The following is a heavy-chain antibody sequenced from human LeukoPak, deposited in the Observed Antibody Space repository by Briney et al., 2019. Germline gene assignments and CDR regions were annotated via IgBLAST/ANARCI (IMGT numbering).Heavy chain of an antibody. V-gene: IGHV3-21*01. J-gene: IGHJ4*02. CDR2: IYSSSSSI. Sequence: GGSLRLSCAASGFTFSDYIMNWVRQAPGKGLEWVSSIYSSSSSIYDADSVKGRFTISRDNAKNPLYLQMDSLRVDDTAVYYCARGRSAAYSSASDFDYWGQGTLVTVS. D-gene: IGHD6-25*01. CDR1: GFTFSDYI. CDR3: ARGRSAAYSSASDFDY.